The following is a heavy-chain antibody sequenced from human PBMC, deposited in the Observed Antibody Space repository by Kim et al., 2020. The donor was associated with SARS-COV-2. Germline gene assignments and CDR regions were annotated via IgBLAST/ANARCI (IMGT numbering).Heavy chain of an antibody. J-gene: IGHJ2*01. V-gene: IGHV4-4*02. Sequence: NPALKSRVTISVDKSKNQFSLKLSSVTAADTAVYYCARTYGDYVYWYFDLWGRGTLVTVSS. CDR3: ARTYGDYVYWYFDL. D-gene: IGHD4-17*01.